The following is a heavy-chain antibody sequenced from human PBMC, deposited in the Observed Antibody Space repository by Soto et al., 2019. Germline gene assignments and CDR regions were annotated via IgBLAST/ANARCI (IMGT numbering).Heavy chain of an antibody. V-gene: IGHV3-73*01. CDR3: SRITGTTDGGY. J-gene: IGHJ4*02. Sequence: GSLRLSCAASGFTFSGSAMHWVRQASGKGLEWVGRIRSKANSYATAYAASVKGRFTISRDDSKNTAYLQMNSLKTEDTAVYYCSRITGTTDGGYWGQGTLVTVSS. CDR2: IRSKANSYAT. CDR1: GFTFSGSA. D-gene: IGHD1-20*01.